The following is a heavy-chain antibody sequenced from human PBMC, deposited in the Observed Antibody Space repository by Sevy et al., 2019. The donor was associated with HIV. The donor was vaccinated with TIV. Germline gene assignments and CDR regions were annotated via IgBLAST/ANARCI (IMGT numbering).Heavy chain of an antibody. J-gene: IGHJ4*02. CDR1: GFTFSSYG. D-gene: IGHD2-21*01. V-gene: IGHV3-30*18. CDR2: ISYDGSNK. CDR3: AKELVEMATIREGYYFDY. Sequence: GSLRLSCAASGFTFSSYGMHWVRQAPGKGLEWVAVISYDGSNKYYADSVKGRFTISRDNSKNTLYLQMNSLRAEDTAVYYCAKELVEMATIREGYYFDYWGQGTLVTVSS.